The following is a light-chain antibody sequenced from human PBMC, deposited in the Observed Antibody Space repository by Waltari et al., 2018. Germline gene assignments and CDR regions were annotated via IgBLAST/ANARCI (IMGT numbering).Light chain of an antibody. CDR3: QQYK. J-gene: IGKJ2*01. Sequence: EIIMTQSPATLSLLPGERATLSCRASQSVSSNLAWYQQKPGQAPRLLMYDVSIRGTGVPARFSGSASCTECTLTSSSLQSEDFAVDYCQQYKLGQGTKLEIK. CDR1: QSVSSN. V-gene: IGKV3-15*01. CDR2: DVS.